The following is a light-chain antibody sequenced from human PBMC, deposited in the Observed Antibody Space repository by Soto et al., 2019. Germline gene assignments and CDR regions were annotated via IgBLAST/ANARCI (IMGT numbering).Light chain of an antibody. J-gene: IGLJ2*01. Sequence: QAVVTQPPSVSAATGQKVTISCSGSSSNIGNNYVSWYQQLPGTAPKLLIYDNNERPSGIPDRFSGSKSGTSATLGITGLQTGDEADYYCGTWDDSLRAVVFGGGTKLTVL. V-gene: IGLV1-51*01. CDR3: GTWDDSLRAVV. CDR1: SSNIGNNY. CDR2: DNN.